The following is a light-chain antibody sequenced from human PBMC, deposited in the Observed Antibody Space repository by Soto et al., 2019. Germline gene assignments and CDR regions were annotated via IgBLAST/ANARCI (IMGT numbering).Light chain of an antibody. Sequence: QSALAQPASVSGSPGQSITISCTGTSSDVGGHNLVSWYQQHPGKGPKLIIYEVSKGPSGISPRFSGSKSGNTASLTISGLQAEDEADYYCCSYAGPFTWVFGGGTKLTVL. V-gene: IGLV2-23*02. J-gene: IGLJ3*02. CDR1: SSDVGGHNL. CDR2: EVS. CDR3: CSYAGPFTWV.